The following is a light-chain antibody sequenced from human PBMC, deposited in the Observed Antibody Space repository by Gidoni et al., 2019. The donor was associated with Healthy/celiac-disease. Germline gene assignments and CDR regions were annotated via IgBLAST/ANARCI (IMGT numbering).Light chain of an antibody. Sequence: DIQLTQTPSFLSASVGDRVPITCRASQGISSYLAWYQQKPGKAPKLLFYAASTLQSGVPSRFSGSGSGTEFTLTISSLQPEDFATYYCQQLNSYPPTFGGGTKVEIK. CDR2: AAS. J-gene: IGKJ4*01. CDR3: QQLNSYPPT. CDR1: QGISSY. V-gene: IGKV1-9*01.